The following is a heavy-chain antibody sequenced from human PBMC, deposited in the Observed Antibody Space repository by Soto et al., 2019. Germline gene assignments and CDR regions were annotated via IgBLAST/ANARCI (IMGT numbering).Heavy chain of an antibody. Sequence: GGSLRLSCAASGFTFDDYALNWVRQAPGEGLEWVSGVSWNSGLKGYGDSVRGRFTISRDNAKNALFLQMDSLRPEDTALYYCVRAAGHNGRGTYFDNWGQGVLVTVSS. D-gene: IGHD1-20*01. V-gene: IGHV3-9*01. CDR1: GFTFDDYA. J-gene: IGHJ4*02. CDR2: VSWNSGLK. CDR3: VRAAGHNGRGTYFDN.